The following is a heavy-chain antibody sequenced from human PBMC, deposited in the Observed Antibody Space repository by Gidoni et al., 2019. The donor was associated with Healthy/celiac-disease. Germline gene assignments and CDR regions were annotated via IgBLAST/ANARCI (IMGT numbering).Heavy chain of an antibody. Sequence: QVQLVASGGGVVQPGRSLRLSCAASGFTFSSYGMHWVRQAPGKGLEWVAVIWYDGSNKYYADSVKGRFTISRDNSKNTLYLQMNSLRAEDTAVYYCAREAYYYDSSGYWVFDYWGQGTLVTVSS. J-gene: IGHJ4*02. V-gene: IGHV3-33*01. CDR2: IWYDGSNK. CDR3: AREAYYYDSSGYWVFDY. CDR1: GFTFSSYG. D-gene: IGHD3-22*01.